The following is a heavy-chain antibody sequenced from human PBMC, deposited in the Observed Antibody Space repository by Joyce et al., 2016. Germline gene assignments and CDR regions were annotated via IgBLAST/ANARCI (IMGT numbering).Heavy chain of an antibody. V-gene: IGHV3-23*01. CDR3: ATWAPTNYDFWSGYSYYFDN. CDR2: ISARGGST. J-gene: IGHJ4*02. Sequence: EVQLLESGGGLVQPGGSLRLSCAASGFTFSSYAMSWVRQGPGKGVEWVSTISARGGSTYYADSVKGRFTISRDNSEDSLYLHMNSLRAEDTAVYYCATWAPTNYDFWSGYSYYFDNWGQGTLVTVSS. CDR1: GFTFSSYA. D-gene: IGHD3-3*01.